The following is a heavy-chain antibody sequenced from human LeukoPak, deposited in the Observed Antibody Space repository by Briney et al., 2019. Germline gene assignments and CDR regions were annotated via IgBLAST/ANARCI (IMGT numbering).Heavy chain of an antibody. V-gene: IGHV3-21*01. J-gene: IGHJ4*02. CDR2: ISSSSGYI. CDR3: ARKVTGYSSLGYFDY. CDR1: GFTFSSYR. Sequence: TGGSLRLSCAAAGFTFSSYRVNWVRQAPGKGLEWVSSISSSSGYIYYADSVKGRFTISRDNAKNSLYLQMNSLRAEDTAVYYCARKVTGYSSLGYFDYWGQGTLVTVSS. D-gene: IGHD6-13*01.